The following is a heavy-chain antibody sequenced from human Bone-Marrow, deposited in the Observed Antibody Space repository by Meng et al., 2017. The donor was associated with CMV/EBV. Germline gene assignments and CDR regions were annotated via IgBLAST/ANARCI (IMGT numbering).Heavy chain of an antibody. CDR3: ASMWEGGY. D-gene: IGHD1-26*01. CDR1: GFTFSDYY. V-gene: IGHV3-11*04. J-gene: IGHJ4*02. CDR2: ISSSGSTI. Sequence: GESLKISCAASGFTFSDYYMSWIRQAPGKGLEWVSYISSSGSTIYYADSVKGRFTISRDNAKKALYLQMNALRVEDTTVYYCASMWEGGYWGQGTLVTVSS.